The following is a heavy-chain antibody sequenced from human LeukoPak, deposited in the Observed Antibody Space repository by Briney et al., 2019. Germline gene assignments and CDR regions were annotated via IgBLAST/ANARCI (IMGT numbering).Heavy chain of an antibody. Sequence: GGSLRLSCAASGFTFSSYSLNWVRQAPGKGLEWVSSISTSSSYIYYADSVKGRFIISRDNARNSLYLHMNSLRAEDTAVYYCARDLGGYGYGSHFDYWGQGTLVTVSS. V-gene: IGHV3-21*01. D-gene: IGHD5-18*01. CDR3: ARDLGGYGYGSHFDY. CDR1: GFTFSSYS. J-gene: IGHJ4*02. CDR2: ISTSSSYI.